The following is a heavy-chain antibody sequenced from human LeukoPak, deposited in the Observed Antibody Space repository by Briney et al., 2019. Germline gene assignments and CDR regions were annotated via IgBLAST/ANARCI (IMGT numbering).Heavy chain of an antibody. CDR1: GGSISSGGYS. J-gene: IGHJ4*02. CDR2: IYHSGST. CDR3: ARDDGSGLDY. Sequence: SETLSLTCTVSGGSISSGGYSWSWIRQPPGKGLEWIGYIYHSGSTYYNPSLKSRVTISVDRSKNQFSLKLSSVTAADTAVYYCARDDGSGLDYWGQGTLVTVSS. V-gene: IGHV4-30-2*01. D-gene: IGHD3-10*01.